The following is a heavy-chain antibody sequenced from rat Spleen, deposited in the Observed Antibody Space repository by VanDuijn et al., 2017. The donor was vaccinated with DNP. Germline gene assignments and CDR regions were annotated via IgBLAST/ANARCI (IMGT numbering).Heavy chain of an antibody. J-gene: IGHJ1*01. V-gene: IGHV2-15*01. CDR3: TRGWYFDF. CDR2: IWSGGST. Sequence: QVQLKESGPSLVQPSQTLSLTCTVSGFSLTSYGVCWVRQPPGKGLEWIGGIWSGGSTDYNSALKSRLSISRDTSKSQVFLKMNSLRTEDTAIYFCTRGWYFDFWGPGTMVTVSS. CDR1: GFSLTSYG.